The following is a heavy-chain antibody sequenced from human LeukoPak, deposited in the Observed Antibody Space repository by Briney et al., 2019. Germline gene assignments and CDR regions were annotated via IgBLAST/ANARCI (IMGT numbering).Heavy chain of an antibody. D-gene: IGHD2-21*02. CDR2: INPNSGGT. CDR1: GYTFTGYY. V-gene: IGHV1-2*02. J-gene: IGHJ6*02. CDR3: ARDVNIVVVTSFYDMDV. Sequence: GASVKVSCKASGYTFTGYYMHWVRRAPGQGLEWMGWINPNSGGTNYAQKFQGRVTMTRDTSISTAYMELSRLRSDDTAVYYCARDVNIVVVTSFYDMDVWGQGTTVTVSS.